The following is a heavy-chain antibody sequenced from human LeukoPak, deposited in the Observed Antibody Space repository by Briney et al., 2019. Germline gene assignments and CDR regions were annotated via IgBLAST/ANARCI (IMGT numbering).Heavy chain of an antibody. CDR3: AREIFWSGYYSNLHFDY. CDR2: VSSSSTYI. V-gene: IGHV3-21*01. Sequence: SGGSLRLSCAASEFTFSSYNMNWVRKAPGKGLEWVSSVSSSSTYIYYADSVKGRFTISRDNAKNSLYLQMNSLRAEDTAVYYCAREIFWSGYYSNLHFDYWGQGTLVTVSS. J-gene: IGHJ4*02. D-gene: IGHD3-3*01. CDR1: EFTFSSYN.